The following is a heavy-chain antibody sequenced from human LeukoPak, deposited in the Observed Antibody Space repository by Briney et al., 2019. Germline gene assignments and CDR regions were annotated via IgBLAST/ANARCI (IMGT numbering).Heavy chain of an antibody. J-gene: IGHJ4*02. V-gene: IGHV4-31*03. Sequence: SETLSLTCTVSGGSISSGGYYWSWIRQHPGKGLEWIGYIYYSGSTYYNPSLKSRVTISVDTSKNQFSLKLSSVTAADTAVYYCARVYEDLLDYWGQGTLVTVSS. CDR1: GGSISSGGYY. CDR2: IYYSGST. CDR3: ARVYEDLLDY. D-gene: IGHD2-8*01.